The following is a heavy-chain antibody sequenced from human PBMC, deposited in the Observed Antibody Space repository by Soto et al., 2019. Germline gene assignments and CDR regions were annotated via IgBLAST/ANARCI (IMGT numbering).Heavy chain of an antibody. V-gene: IGHV3-30-3*01. J-gene: IGHJ4*02. D-gene: IGHD1-1*01. CDR3: ARDRNDGGALDY. Sequence: QVQLVESGGGVVQPGRSLRLSCAASGFTFSSYAMHWVRQAPGKGLEWVAVISYDGSNKYYADSVKGRFTISRDNSKNTLYLQMNSLRAEDTAVYYCARDRNDGGALDYWGQGTLVTVSS. CDR2: ISYDGSNK. CDR1: GFTFSSYA.